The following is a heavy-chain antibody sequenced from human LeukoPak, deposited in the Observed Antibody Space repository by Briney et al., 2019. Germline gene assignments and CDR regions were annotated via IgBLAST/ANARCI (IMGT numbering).Heavy chain of an antibody. CDR3: ARDRRTRTFDY. Sequence: SETLSLTCTVSSGSISSYYWSWIREPAGRGLEWIGRIYTSGSTNYNPSIKSRVTMSVDTSKNQFSLKLSSVTAADTAVYYCARDRRTRTFDYWGQGTLVTVSS. CDR1: SGSISSYY. D-gene: IGHD1-14*01. V-gene: IGHV4-4*07. J-gene: IGHJ4*02. CDR2: IYTSGST.